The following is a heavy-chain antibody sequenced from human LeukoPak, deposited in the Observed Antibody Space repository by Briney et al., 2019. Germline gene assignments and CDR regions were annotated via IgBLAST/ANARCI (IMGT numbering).Heavy chain of an antibody. J-gene: IGHJ6*03. CDR1: GYTFSSYG. D-gene: IGHD5-24*01. Sequence: GGSLTLACATSGYTFSSYGMNWVRQAPGMGLEWVSYISSTSRTIYDADSVKGRFTISRDNAKNSLYLQMNSLRDEDTAVYYCARDPLRWLQNNYYYYYMDVWGKGTTVTVSS. V-gene: IGHV3-48*02. CDR2: ISSTSRTI. CDR3: ARDPLRWLQNNYYYYYMDV.